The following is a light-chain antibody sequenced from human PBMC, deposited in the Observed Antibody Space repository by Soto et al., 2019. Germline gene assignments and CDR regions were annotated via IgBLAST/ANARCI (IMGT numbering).Light chain of an antibody. J-gene: IGLJ3*02. CDR3: SSYTTSDTWV. Sequence: QSALTQPASVSGSPGQSITVSCTGTSSDIGAYNHVSWYQQYPGKAPTPMIYEVTHRPSGVSSRFSGSKSGNTASLTISGLQAEDEGDYYCSSYTTSDTWVFGGGTKLTVL. CDR2: EVT. CDR1: SSDIGAYNH. V-gene: IGLV2-14*01.